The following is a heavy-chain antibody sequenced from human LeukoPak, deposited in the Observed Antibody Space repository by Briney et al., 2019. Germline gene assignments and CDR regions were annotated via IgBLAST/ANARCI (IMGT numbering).Heavy chain of an antibody. CDR1: GFTFSSYA. V-gene: IGHV3-64*01. D-gene: IGHD4/OR15-4a*01. CDR3: ARDLMVD. CDR2: ISSNGGST. J-gene: IGHJ4*01. Sequence: PGGSLRLSCSASGFTFSSYAMHWVRQAPGKGLEYVSAISSNGGSTYYANSVKGRFTISRDNSKNTLYLQMVSLSAEDMSVYYCARDLMVDWGQGTLVTVSS.